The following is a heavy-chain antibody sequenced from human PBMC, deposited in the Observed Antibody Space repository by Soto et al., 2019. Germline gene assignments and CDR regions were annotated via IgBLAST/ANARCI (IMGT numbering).Heavy chain of an antibody. Sequence: GGSLRLSCAASGFTFSNYAMSWVRQAPGKGLEWVSGTSASGGSTYFADSVKGRFSISRDNSKNTLYLQMSGLRAEDTALYYCAKVGGVRVIDAFDVWGQGTMVTVSS. J-gene: IGHJ3*01. CDR2: TSASGGST. V-gene: IGHV3-23*01. D-gene: IGHD2-8*01. CDR3: AKVGGVRVIDAFDV. CDR1: GFTFSNYA.